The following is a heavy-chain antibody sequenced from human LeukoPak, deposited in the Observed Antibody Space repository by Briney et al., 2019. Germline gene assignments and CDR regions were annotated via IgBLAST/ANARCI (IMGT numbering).Heavy chain of an antibody. D-gene: IGHD5-12*01. V-gene: IGHV4-59*08. J-gene: IGHJ3*02. CDR2: IYYSWSS. CDR3: ARHGGATMIEALLHAFDI. Sequence: SETLSFTCTVSGGSISNYYWSWIRQPPGRQLEWIGYIYYSWSSNYNPSLKSRVTISVDTSKNQLSLKLSPVTAADTAVHYCARHGGATMIEALLHAFDIWGQGTTVTVSS. CDR1: GGSISNYY.